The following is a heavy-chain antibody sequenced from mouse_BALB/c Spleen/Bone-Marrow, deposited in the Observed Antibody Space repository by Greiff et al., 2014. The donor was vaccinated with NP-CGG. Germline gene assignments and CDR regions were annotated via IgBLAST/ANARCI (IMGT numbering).Heavy chain of an antibody. CDR1: GYTFTSYW. CDR2: INPSNGRT. CDR3: ARRTTTVVATDY. Sequence: QVQLQQSGAELVKPGASVKLSCKASGYTFTSYWMHWVKQRPGQGLEWIGEINPSNGRTNYNEKFKSKATLTVDKSSSTAYMQLGSLTSEDSAVYYCARRTTTVVATDYWGQGTTLTVPS. D-gene: IGHD1-1*01. V-gene: IGHV1S81*02. J-gene: IGHJ2*01.